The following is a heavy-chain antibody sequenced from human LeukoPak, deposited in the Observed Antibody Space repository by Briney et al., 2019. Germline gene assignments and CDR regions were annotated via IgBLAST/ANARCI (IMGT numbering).Heavy chain of an antibody. CDR2: ISDSGGTT. V-gene: IGHV3-23*01. CDR1: GFTFSSYA. D-gene: IGHD4-17*01. J-gene: IGHJ5*02. CDR3: AKDYGDYSSWFDP. Sequence: PGGSLRLSCAASGFTFSSYAMTCVRQAPGKGVEGVSTISDSGGTTYYAHSVKGLFTISRDKSKNTLYLQLNSLRAEDTAVYFCAKDYGDYSSWFDPWGQGTLVTVSS.